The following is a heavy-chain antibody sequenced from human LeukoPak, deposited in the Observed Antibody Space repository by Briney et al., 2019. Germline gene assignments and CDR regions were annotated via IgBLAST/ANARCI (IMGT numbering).Heavy chain of an antibody. CDR2: ISSKANSYAT. CDR3: TPYRDRNWFDP. V-gene: IGHV3-73*01. Sequence: PGGSLTLSCAASGFTFSGSALHWVRHASGKGLEWVGRISSKANSYATTYAASVNGRFTISRDDSKNTAYLQMNSLKTEDAAVYYCTPYRDRNWFDPWGQGTLVTVSS. J-gene: IGHJ5*02. CDR1: GFTFSGSA. D-gene: IGHD5-24*01.